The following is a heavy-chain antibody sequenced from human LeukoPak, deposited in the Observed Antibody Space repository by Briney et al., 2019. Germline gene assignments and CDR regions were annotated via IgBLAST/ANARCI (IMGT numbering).Heavy chain of an antibody. D-gene: IGHD2-21*02. Sequence: GGSLRLSCAASGLTFRDYYMSWIREAPGKGREWVSYISSRGSTIYYADSVKGRFTISRDNAKNSLYLQMNSLRAEDTAVYYCAREHIVVVTAIPYFDYWGQGTLVTVSS. CDR2: ISSRGSTI. V-gene: IGHV3-11*01. J-gene: IGHJ4*02. CDR1: GLTFRDYY. CDR3: AREHIVVVTAIPYFDY.